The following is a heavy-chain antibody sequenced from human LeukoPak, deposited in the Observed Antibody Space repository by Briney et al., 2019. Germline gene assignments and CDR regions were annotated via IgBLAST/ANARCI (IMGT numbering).Heavy chain of an antibody. Sequence: PSETLSLTCTVSGDSINNYYCSWIRQSPGKGLEWIGYIYYSGSTKYNPSLKSRVTISVDTSKNQFSLKLSSVTAADTAVYYCARHRGSGSPYFDYWGQGTLVTVSS. CDR2: IYYSGST. CDR3: ARHRGSGSPYFDY. CDR1: GDSINNYY. V-gene: IGHV4-59*08. J-gene: IGHJ4*02. D-gene: IGHD3-10*01.